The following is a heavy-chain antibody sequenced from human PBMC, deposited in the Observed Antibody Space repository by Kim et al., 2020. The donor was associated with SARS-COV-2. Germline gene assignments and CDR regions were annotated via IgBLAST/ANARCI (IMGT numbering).Heavy chain of an antibody. CDR1: GFTVSSNY. Sequence: GGSLRLSCAASGFTVSSNYMSWVRQAPGKGLEWVSTICSSGNTNYADYVKGRFTTFRDNSKNTLLFQINSLRVEDTAGYYCSRGEVGVYCGDTFTTSGQG. V-gene: IGHV3-53*01. D-gene: IGHD2-21*01. J-gene: IGHJ5*02. CDR2: ICSSGNT. CDR3: SRGEVGVYCGDTFTT.